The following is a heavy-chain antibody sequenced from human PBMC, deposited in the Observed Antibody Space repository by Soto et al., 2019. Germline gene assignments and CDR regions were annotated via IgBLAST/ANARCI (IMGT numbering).Heavy chain of an antibody. V-gene: IGHV3-48*01. D-gene: IGHD2-15*01. CDR2: ISSSSTI. CDR3: AREALLNWFDP. CDR1: GLTFSSYS. J-gene: IGHJ5*02. Sequence: PGGSLRLSCSACGLTFSSYSMNWVRQAPGKGLEWVSYISSSSTIYYADSVKGRFTISRDNAKNSLYLQMNSLRAEDTAVYYCAREALLNWFDPWGQGTLVTVSS.